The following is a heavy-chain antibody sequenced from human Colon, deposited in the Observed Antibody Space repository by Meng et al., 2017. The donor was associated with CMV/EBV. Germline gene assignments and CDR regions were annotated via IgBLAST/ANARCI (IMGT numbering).Heavy chain of an antibody. J-gene: IGHJ1*01. CDR3: ASHSSYVWGSHH. CDR2: MDPTTGRT. V-gene: IGHV1-2*02. Sequence: QAPRVHVWAEVKIPGASVNVSCKASGYSFTGYYIHWVRQAPGQGLEWMGWMDPTTGRTDYAQKFQGTVTMTRDTSISTAYLELSRLTSDDTAVYYCASHSSYVWGSHHWGQGTLVTVSS. CDR1: GYSFTGYY. D-gene: IGHD3-16*01.